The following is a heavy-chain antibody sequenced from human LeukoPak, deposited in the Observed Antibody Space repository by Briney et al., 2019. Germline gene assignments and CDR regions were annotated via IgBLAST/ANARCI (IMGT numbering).Heavy chain of an antibody. D-gene: IGHD3-10*02. V-gene: IGHV6-1*01. CDR1: GDSVSSNIAA. Sequence: SQTLSLTCAISGDSVSSNIAAWNWIRQSPSRGLEWLGRTYYRSKWYNDYAVSVKSQITINPDTSKNQFSLQLNSVTPEDTAVYYCAREISLFGVTYFDYWGQGTLVTVSS. CDR3: AREISLFGVTYFDY. J-gene: IGHJ4*02. CDR2: TYYRSKWYN.